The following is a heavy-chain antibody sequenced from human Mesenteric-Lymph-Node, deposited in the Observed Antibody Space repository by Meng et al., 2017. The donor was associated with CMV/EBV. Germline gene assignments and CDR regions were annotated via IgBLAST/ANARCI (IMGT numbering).Heavy chain of an antibody. CDR1: GYTFTGHY. CDR3: ARDPGGVVISPWYFDY. V-gene: IGHV3-30*04. CDR2: ISYDGSNK. Sequence: SCKTSGYTFTGHYMHWVRQAPGKGLEWVAVISYDGSNKYYADSVKGRFTISRDNSKNTLYLQMNSLRAEDTAVYYCARDPGGVVISPWYFDYWGQGTLVTVSS. J-gene: IGHJ4*02. D-gene: IGHD2-21*01.